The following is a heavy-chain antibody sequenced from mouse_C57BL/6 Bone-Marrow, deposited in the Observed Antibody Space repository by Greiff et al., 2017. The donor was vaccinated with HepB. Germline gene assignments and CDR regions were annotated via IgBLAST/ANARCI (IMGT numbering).Heavy chain of an antibody. CDR3: AREGDYEDY. CDR2: ILPESGST. CDR1: GYTFTGYW. J-gene: IGHJ2*01. Sequence: VQRVESGAELMKPGASVKLSCTATGYTFTGYWIEWVKQRPGHGLEWIGEILPESGSTNYNAKFKGKATVTADTSSNTAYMQLSSLTTEDSAIYYGAREGDYEDYWGKGTTLTVSS. D-gene: IGHD2-4*01. V-gene: IGHV1-9*01.